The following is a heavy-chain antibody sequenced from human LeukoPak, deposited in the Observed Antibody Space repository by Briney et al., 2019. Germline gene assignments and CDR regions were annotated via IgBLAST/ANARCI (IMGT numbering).Heavy chain of an antibody. CDR3: ARELVVPAAMRREFDY. CDR2: IYHSGST. D-gene: IGHD2-2*01. CDR1: GGSISSRNW. V-gene: IGHV4-4*02. J-gene: IGHJ4*02. Sequence: SGPGLVKPSGPLSLTCAVSGGSISSRNWWSWVRQPPGKGLEWIGEIYHSGSTNYNPSLKSRVTISVDKSKNQFSLKLSSVTAADTAVYYCARELVVPAAMRREFDYWGQGTLVTVSS.